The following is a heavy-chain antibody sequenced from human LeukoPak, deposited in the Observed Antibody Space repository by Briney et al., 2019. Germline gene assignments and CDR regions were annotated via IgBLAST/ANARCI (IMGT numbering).Heavy chain of an antibody. CDR1: GFTFSSYG. CDR3: ARDFEARLLWFGGFDY. Sequence: GGSLRLSCAASGFTFSSYGMHWVRQAPGKGLEWVALIWYDGSNKYYADSVKGRFTISRDNFENTLYLQMNSLRAEDMAVYYCARDFEARLLWFGGFDYWGQGTLVTVSS. V-gene: IGHV3-33*01. CDR2: IWYDGSNK. J-gene: IGHJ4*02. D-gene: IGHD3-10*01.